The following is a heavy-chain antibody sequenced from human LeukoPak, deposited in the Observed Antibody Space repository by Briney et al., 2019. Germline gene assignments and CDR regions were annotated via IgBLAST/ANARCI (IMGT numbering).Heavy chain of an antibody. CDR2: ISSSGST. J-gene: IGHJ3*02. Sequence: PSETLSLTCTVSGDSISSGDYYWSWIRQPAGKGLEWIGRISSSGSTNYNPSLKSRVTISVDTSNNQFSLKLSSVTAADTAVYFCARGPYSYDSSGAFDIWGQGTM. CDR3: ARGPYSYDSSGAFDI. CDR1: GDSISSGDYY. V-gene: IGHV4-61*02. D-gene: IGHD3-22*01.